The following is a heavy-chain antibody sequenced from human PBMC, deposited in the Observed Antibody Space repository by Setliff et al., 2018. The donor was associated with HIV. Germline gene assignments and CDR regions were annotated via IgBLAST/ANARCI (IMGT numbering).Heavy chain of an antibody. J-gene: IGHJ3*01. CDR1: GGTFSSYA. D-gene: IGHD6-13*01. Sequence: GASVKVSCKTSGGTFSSYAISWVRQAPGQGLEWMGGIIPMFDAPNYAQKFQGRVTITADESTSTAYMELSSLRSEDSAVYFCARPIRAAAGNDAFHVWDQGTMVTVSS. V-gene: IGHV1-69*13. CDR2: IIPMFDAP. CDR3: ARPIRAAAGNDAFHV.